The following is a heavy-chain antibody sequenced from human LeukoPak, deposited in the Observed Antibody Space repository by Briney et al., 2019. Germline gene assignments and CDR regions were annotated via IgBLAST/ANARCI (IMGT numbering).Heavy chain of an antibody. CDR1: GFTFSRYW. J-gene: IGHJ4*02. CDR2: IKQDGSEK. V-gene: IGHV3-7*01. Sequence: GGSLRLSCAASGFTFSRYWMSWVRQAPGKGLEWVANIKQDGSEKYYVDSVKGRFTISRDNAKNSQYLQMNSLRAEDTAVYYCARDRDDFDYWGQGTLVTVSS. CDR3: ARDRDDFDY.